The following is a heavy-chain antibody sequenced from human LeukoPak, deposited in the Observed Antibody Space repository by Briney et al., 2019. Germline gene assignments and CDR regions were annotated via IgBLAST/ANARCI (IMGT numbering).Heavy chain of an antibody. V-gene: IGHV3-30*02. Sequence: GGSLRLSCAASGFTFSTYGMHWVRQAPGKGLEWVAFIRYDGSNEYYADSVKGRFTISRDNSKNTLYVQMTSLRAEDTAVYYCAKRACFSTTCYPYYLDHWGQGTLATVSS. D-gene: IGHD2-2*01. J-gene: IGHJ4*02. CDR1: GFTFSTYG. CDR3: AKRACFSTTCYPYYLDH. CDR2: IRYDGSNE.